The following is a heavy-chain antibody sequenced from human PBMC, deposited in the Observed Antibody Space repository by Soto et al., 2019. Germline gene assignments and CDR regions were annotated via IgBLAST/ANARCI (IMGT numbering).Heavy chain of an antibody. CDR3: ARARWPHTFDS. D-gene: IGHD2-15*01. Sequence: EVQLVESGGGLVQPGGSLRLSCAASGFTFSTYWMHWVRQVPGEGLVWVSRINTDASYTTYADSVKGRFTISRDNAKNTLYLQINSLRAVDTGVYYGARARWPHTFDSWGPGTLVTVSS. V-gene: IGHV3-74*03. CDR2: INTDASYT. J-gene: IGHJ4*02. CDR1: GFTFSTYW.